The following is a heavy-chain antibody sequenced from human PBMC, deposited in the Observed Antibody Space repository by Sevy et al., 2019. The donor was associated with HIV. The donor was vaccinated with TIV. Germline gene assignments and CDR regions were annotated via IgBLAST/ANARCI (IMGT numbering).Heavy chain of an antibody. D-gene: IGHD5-12*01. CDR1: GFTFTDYG. CDR3: AKALNIVATILN. Sequence: QLGGSLRLSCVASGFTFTDYGMHWVRQVPGRGLEGVAFIPFDGSREYYTDSVKGRFTIPRDDSKNTFYLQMNSLRSEDTAVYYCAKALNIVATILNWGQGTLVTVSS. V-gene: IGHV3-30*02. CDR2: IPFDGSRE. J-gene: IGHJ4*02.